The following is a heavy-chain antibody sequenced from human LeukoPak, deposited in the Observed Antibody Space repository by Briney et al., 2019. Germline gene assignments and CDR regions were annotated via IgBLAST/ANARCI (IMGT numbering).Heavy chain of an antibody. V-gene: IGHV3-21*04. CDR2: ISSSGDTT. J-gene: IGHJ4*02. CDR1: GFTFSTYT. Sequence: GGSLRLSCAASGFTFSTYTMNWVRQAPGKGLEWVSSISSSGDTTHYADSLKGRFTISRDNAKNSLYLQLNSLRAEDTAVYYCARDRRDGWNSIFDYWGQGTLVTASS. D-gene: IGHD5-24*01. CDR3: ARDRRDGWNSIFDY.